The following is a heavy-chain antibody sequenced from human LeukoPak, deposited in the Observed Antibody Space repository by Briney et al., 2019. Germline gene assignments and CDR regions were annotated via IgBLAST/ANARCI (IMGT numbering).Heavy chain of an antibody. CDR3: ARSGVGWLQLRAFDI. CDR1: GYTFTGYY. Sequence: ASVKVSCKASGYTFTGYYMHWVRQAPGQGLEWMGWINPNSGGTNYAQKFQGWVTMTRDTSISTAYMELSRLRSDDTAVYYCARSGVGWLQLRAFDIWGQGTMVTVSS. V-gene: IGHV1-2*04. CDR2: INPNSGGT. J-gene: IGHJ3*02. D-gene: IGHD5-24*01.